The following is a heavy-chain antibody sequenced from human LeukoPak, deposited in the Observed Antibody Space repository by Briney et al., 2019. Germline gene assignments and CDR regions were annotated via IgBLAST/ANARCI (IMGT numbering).Heavy chain of an antibody. Sequence: SETLSLTCTVSGGSISSGSYYWSWIRQPAGRGLEWIGRIYTSGSTNYNPSLKSRVTISVDTSKNQFSLKLSSVTAADTAVYYCARGLRYFDWLSQELDYWGQGTLVTVSS. CDR2: IYTSGST. CDR3: ARGLRYFDWLSQELDY. CDR1: GGSISSGSYY. J-gene: IGHJ4*02. D-gene: IGHD3-9*01. V-gene: IGHV4-61*02.